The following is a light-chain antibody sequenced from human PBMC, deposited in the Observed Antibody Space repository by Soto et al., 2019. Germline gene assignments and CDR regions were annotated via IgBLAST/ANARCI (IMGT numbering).Light chain of an antibody. J-gene: IGLJ1*01. CDR3: TSYTIKTTYV. Sequence: QSALTQPASVSGSPGQSITISCTGTSVDVGGYNYVSWYQHHPGKAPKLLIFEVSNRPSGISDRFSGSKSGITATLTISGLRAEDEADYYCTSYTIKTTYVFGTGTK. CDR1: SVDVGGYNY. V-gene: IGLV2-14*01. CDR2: EVS.